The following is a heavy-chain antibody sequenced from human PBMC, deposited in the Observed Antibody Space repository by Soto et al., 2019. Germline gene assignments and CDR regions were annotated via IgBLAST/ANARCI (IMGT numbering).Heavy chain of an antibody. D-gene: IGHD2-2*01. CDR1: GFTFSSYG. V-gene: IGHV3-33*01. J-gene: IGHJ6*03. CDR3: ARAPGYCSSTSCTYYYYMDV. Sequence: GGSLRLSCAASGFTFSSYGMHWVRQAPGKGLEWVAVIWYDGSNKYYADSVKGRFTISRDNSKNTLYLQMNSLRAEDTAVYYCARAPGYCSSTSCTYYYYMDVWGKGTTVTVSS. CDR2: IWYDGSNK.